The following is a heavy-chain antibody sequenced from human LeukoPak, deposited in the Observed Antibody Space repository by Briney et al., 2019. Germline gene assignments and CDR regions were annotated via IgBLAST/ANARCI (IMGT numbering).Heavy chain of an antibody. V-gene: IGHV3-21*06. CDR2: ISSSGSYF. CDR1: GLTFSSYG. Sequence: GGSLRLSCAVSGLTFSSYGMNWVRQAPGKGLEWVASISSSGSYFYYADSVKGRFTISRDSAKNSLYLQMDSLRGDDTALYFCGSAYWDDEVYWGQGALVTVSS. D-gene: IGHD1-1*01. CDR3: GSAYWDDEVY. J-gene: IGHJ4*02.